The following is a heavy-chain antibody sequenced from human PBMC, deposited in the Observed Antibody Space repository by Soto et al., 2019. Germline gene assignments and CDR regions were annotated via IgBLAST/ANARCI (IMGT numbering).Heavy chain of an antibody. J-gene: IGHJ4*02. CDR2: INQDGSEK. CDR1: GFTFSSYW. V-gene: IGHV3-7*01. CDR3: SPSLDY. Sequence: EVQLVESGGGLVQPGGSLRLSCAASGFTFSSYWMDWVRQAPGKGLEWVANINQDGSEKHYVDSVKGGFTIARDNAKNSLYLQMRSLAAEDSALYYCSPSLDYWGQGTLVTVSS.